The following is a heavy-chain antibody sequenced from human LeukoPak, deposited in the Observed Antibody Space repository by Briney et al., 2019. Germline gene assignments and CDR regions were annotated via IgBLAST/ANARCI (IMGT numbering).Heavy chain of an antibody. D-gene: IGHD3-9*01. CDR2: IYYTGST. V-gene: IGHV4-61*01. CDR3: ARHGGAFYDFLTGSYNPNTYYFDY. Sequence: KPSETLSLTCTVSGGSVSSGSHYWSWLRQPPGKGLEWIGYIYYTGSTNYNPPLKSRVTMSVDKSKNQFSLKLSSVTAADTAVYYCARHGGAFYDFLTGSYNPNTYYFDYWGQGTLVTVSS. CDR1: GGSVSSGSHY. J-gene: IGHJ4*02.